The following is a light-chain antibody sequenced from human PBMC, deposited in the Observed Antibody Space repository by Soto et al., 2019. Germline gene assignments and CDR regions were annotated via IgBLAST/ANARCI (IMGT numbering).Light chain of an antibody. V-gene: IGLV2-14*03. CDR3: SSYTSRTTLI. CDR2: DVA. CDR1: SSNVGGYNY. Sequence: QSALTQPASMSGSPGQSITISCTGNSSNVGGYNYVSWYQHHPGKAPKLMIFDVANRPSGVSNRFSGSKSGNTASLTISGLQAEDEAEYYCSSYTSRTTLIFGGGTKVTVL. J-gene: IGLJ2*01.